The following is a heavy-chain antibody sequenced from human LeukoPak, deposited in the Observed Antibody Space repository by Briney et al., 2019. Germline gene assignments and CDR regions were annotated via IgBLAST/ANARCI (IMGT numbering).Heavy chain of an antibody. J-gene: IGHJ4*02. Sequence: SQTLSLTCPVSGGSISSGGYYWSWIRQHPGKGLEWIGCIYYSGSTYYNPSLKSRVTISVDTSKNQFSLKLSSVTAADTAVYYCARRNYGSGSSYYFDYWGQGTLVTVSS. V-gene: IGHV4-31*03. CDR3: ARRNYGSGSSYYFDY. CDR1: GGSISSGGYY. D-gene: IGHD3-10*01. CDR2: IYYSGST.